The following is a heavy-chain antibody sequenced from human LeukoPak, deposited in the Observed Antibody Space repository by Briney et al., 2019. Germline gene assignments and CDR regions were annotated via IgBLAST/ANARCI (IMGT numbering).Heavy chain of an antibody. CDR1: GFTFSNYW. Sequence: GGSLRLSCAASGFTFSNYWMNWVRQAPGKGLEWVANIKEDGSEKYYADSVKDRFTISRDNSKNTLYLQMNSLRAEDTAVYFCAKDLLTTCCLDSWGQGTLVTVSS. D-gene: IGHD2-2*01. J-gene: IGHJ4*02. CDR3: AKDLLTTCCLDS. V-gene: IGHV3-7*01. CDR2: IKEDGSEK.